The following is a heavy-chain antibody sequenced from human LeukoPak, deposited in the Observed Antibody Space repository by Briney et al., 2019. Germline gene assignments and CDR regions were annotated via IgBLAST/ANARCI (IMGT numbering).Heavy chain of an antibody. CDR1: GFTVISNY. CDR3: ARVGDYYDSSGASDY. CDR2: IYSGGST. J-gene: IGHJ4*02. Sequence: GGSLRLSCAASGFTVISNYMSWVRQAPGKGLEWVSVIYSGGSTYYADSVKGRFTISRDNSKNTLYLQMNSLRAEDTAVYYCARVGDYYDSSGASDYWGQGTLVTVSS. D-gene: IGHD3-22*01. V-gene: IGHV3-53*01.